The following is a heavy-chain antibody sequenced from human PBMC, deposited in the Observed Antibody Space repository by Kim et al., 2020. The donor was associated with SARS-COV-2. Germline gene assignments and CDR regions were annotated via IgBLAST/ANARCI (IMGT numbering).Heavy chain of an antibody. D-gene: IGHD3-16*02. CDR1: GGSISSFGYS. V-gene: IGHV4-30-2*01. CDR2: IYHSGST. J-gene: IGHJ5*02. Sequence: SETLSLTCAVSGGSISSFGYSWTWIRQPPGKGLEWIGYIYHSGSTYYNPSLKSRVTISVDRSKNQFSLKLSSVIAADTAVYYCARGNYDYVWGSYRYSWFDPWGQGTLVTVSS. CDR3: ARGNYDYVWGSYRYSWFDP.